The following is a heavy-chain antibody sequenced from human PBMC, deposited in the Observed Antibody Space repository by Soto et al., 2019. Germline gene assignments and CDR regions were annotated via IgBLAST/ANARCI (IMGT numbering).Heavy chain of an antibody. D-gene: IGHD2-2*01. CDR3: AREDIVVVPAARDYYYYYMDV. J-gene: IGHJ6*03. CDR2: MNPNSGNT. V-gene: IGHV1-8*01. Sequence: ASVKLSCKASGYTFTSYYINWVRQATGQGLEWMGWMNPNSGNTGYAQKFQGRVTMTRNTSISTAYMELSSLRSEDTAVYYCAREDIVVVPAARDYYYYYMDVWGKGTTVTVS. CDR1: GYTFTSYY.